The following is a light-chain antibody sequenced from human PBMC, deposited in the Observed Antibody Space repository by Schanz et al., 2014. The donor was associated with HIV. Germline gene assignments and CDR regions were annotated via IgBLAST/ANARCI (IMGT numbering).Light chain of an antibody. J-gene: IGKJ4*01. V-gene: IGKV3-20*01. CDR2: GVT. CDR1: QSVSSNY. CDR3: QQTNTFLSLS. Sequence: EIVLTQFPGTLSLSPGERATLSCRASQSVSSNYLAWYQQKPGQAPRLLIYGVTSRATGIPDRFSGSGSGTDFTLTISRLEPEDVATYFCQQTNTFLSLSFGRGTKVEIK.